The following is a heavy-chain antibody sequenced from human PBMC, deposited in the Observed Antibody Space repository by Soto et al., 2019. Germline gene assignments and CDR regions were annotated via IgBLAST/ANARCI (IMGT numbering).Heavy chain of an antibody. D-gene: IGHD5-18*01. Sequence: QVQLVQSGAEVKKPGSSVKVSCKASGGTFSSYAISWVRQAPGQGLEWMGGIIPIFGTANYAQKFQGSVTITADESTSTAYMELSSLRSEDTDVYYCARGRQLSLLYYFDYWGQGTLVTVSS. CDR2: IIPIFGTA. J-gene: IGHJ4*02. CDR1: GGTFSSYA. V-gene: IGHV1-69*12. CDR3: ARGRQLSLLYYFDY.